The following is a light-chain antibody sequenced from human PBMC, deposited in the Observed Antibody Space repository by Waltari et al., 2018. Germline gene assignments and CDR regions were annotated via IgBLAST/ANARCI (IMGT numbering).Light chain of an antibody. Sequence: QSALTQPASVSGSPGQSITISCAGTSSDIGASNYVSWYQQHPGKAPKLVIYDVNNRPAGVYNRLSGSKAGSTASLTISGLQADDEADYYCNSYTRSSTLVFGGGTKLTVL. CDR1: SSDIGASNY. J-gene: IGLJ2*01. CDR3: NSYTRSSTLV. V-gene: IGLV2-14*03. CDR2: DVN.